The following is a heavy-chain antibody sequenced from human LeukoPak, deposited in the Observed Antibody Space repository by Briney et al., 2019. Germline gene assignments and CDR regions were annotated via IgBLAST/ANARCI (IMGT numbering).Heavy chain of an antibody. J-gene: IGHJ4*02. V-gene: IGHV1-2*02. CDR1: RYTFSGYY. CDR3: ARDLDSWRHYDRSGSHSH. D-gene: IGHD3-22*01. Sequence: ASVNVSCKAYRYTFSGYYMYWVRQAPGQRLEWSGWINANSVGTNYAQKCQGRVTMTRHTSISTAYMELSRLRSDDTAVYYCARDLDSWRHYDRSGSHSHWGQGTLVTVSS. CDR2: INANSVGT.